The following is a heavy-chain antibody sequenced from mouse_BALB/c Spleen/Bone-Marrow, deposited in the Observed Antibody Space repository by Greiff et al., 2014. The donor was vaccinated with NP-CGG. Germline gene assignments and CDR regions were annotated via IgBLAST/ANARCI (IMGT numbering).Heavy chain of an antibody. CDR2: IEPANGNT. Sequence: EVQLQESGAELVKPGASVKSSCTASGFNIKDTYMNWVKQRPEQGLEWIGRIEPANGNTKYDPKFQGKATITTDTSSNPAYLQLSSLTSEDTAVYYCARGKGIYLGFAYWGQGTLVTVSA. D-gene: IGHD2-1*01. CDR3: ARGKGIYLGFAY. CDR1: GFNIKDTY. J-gene: IGHJ3*01. V-gene: IGHV14-3*02.